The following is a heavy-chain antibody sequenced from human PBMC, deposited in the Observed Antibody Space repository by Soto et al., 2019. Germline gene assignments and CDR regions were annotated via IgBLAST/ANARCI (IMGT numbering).Heavy chain of an antibody. CDR1: GGSISSYY. J-gene: IGHJ4*02. CDR3: ARGRGDTAMAWYY. CDR2: ISYSWST. D-gene: IGHD5-18*01. V-gene: IGHV4-59*01. Sequence: QVQLQESGPGLVKPSETLSLTCTVSGGSISSYYWSWIRQSPGKGLEWIGYISYSWSTKYNPSLQSRVTLSVDTSKNQFSLKLSSVTAADTAVYYCARGRGDTAMAWYYWGQGTLVTVSS.